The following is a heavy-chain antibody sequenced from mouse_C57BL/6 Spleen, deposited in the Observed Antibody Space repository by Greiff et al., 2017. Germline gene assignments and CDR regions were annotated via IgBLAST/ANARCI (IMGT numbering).Heavy chain of an antibody. D-gene: IGHD1-1*01. Sequence: VQLQQPGAELVKPGASVKLSCKASGYTFTSYWMNWVKQSPEKSLEWIGEINPSTGGTTYNQKFKAKATLTVDKSSSTAYMQLKSLTSEDSAVYYCARSDYGSTWDWFADWGQGTLVTVSA. CDR2: INPSTGGT. CDR3: ARSDYGSTWDWFAD. CDR1: GYTFTSYW. J-gene: IGHJ3*01. V-gene: IGHV1-42*01.